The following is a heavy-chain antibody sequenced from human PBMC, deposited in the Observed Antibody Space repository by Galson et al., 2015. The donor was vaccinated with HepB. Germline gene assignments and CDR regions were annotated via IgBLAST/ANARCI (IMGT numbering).Heavy chain of an antibody. Sequence: SLRLSCAASGFTFSSYSMNSVRQAPGKGLEWVSSISSTSSYIYYADSVKGRFTISRDNAKNSLYLQMNSLRAEDTAVYYCARAEIAAAYDFDYWGQGTLVTVSS. D-gene: IGHD6-13*01. J-gene: IGHJ4*02. CDR2: ISSTSSYI. V-gene: IGHV3-21*01. CDR3: ARAEIAAAYDFDY. CDR1: GFTFSSYS.